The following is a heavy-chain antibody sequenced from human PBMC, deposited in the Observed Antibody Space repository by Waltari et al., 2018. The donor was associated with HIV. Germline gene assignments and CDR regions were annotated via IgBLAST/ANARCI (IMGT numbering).Heavy chain of an antibody. V-gene: IGHV4-39*01. J-gene: IGHJ5*02. CDR2: IYYSGST. CDR3: ARLLELPGNWFDP. CDR1: GGSISSSYY. D-gene: IGHD1-26*01. Sequence: QLQLQESGPGLVKPSETLSLTCTVSGGSISSSYYWGWLRQPPGKGLEWIGSIYYSGSTYYNPSLKSRVTISVDTSKNQFSLKLSSVTAADTAVYYCARLLELPGNWFDPWGQGTLVTVSS.